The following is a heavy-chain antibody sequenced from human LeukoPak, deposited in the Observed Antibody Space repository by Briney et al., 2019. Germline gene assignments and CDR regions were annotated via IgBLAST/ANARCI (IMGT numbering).Heavy chain of an antibody. CDR3: VKDLRKTRILYGYGMDV. D-gene: IGHD2-15*01. Sequence: SGGSLRLSCSASGFTFRNYGMNWVRQAPGKGLEWVAGIWYDGSNKDYVDSVKGRFTISRDNSKNTLYLQMNSLRAEDTAVYYCVKDLRKTRILYGYGMDVWGQGTTVTVSS. J-gene: IGHJ6*02. CDR2: IWYDGSNK. CDR1: GFTFRNYG. V-gene: IGHV3-30*02.